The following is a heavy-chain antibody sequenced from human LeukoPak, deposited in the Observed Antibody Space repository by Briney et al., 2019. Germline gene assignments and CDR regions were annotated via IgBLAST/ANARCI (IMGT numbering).Heavy chain of an antibody. V-gene: IGHV3-72*01. CDR1: GFTFGDYY. CDR3: ARGLNSFDF. J-gene: IGHJ3*01. CDR2: SRNKLKGYST. Sequence: PGGSLRLSCAASGFTFGDYYMDWVRQAPGKGLEWVGRSRNKLKGYSTAYAASVTGRFTVSRDESNNLLYLQMNSLKTEDTAVYYCARGLNSFDFWGQGTVVTVSS.